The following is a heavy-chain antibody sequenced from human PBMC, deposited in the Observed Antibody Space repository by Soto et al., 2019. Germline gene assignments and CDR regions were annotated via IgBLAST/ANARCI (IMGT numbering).Heavy chain of an antibody. CDR3: ARWGRGDGYNYLDY. D-gene: IGHD5-12*01. Sequence: QVHLVQSGPELKKPGASVKASCKTSGYTFYSYGISWVRQAPGLGLEWVGWINAFNGDTNNAEKYQGRVTMTTDTSTTTVYMEVRNLRFDDTAVYYCARWGRGDGYNYLDYWGQGTLVTVSS. J-gene: IGHJ4*02. CDR1: GYTFYSYG. CDR2: INAFNGDT. V-gene: IGHV1-18*01.